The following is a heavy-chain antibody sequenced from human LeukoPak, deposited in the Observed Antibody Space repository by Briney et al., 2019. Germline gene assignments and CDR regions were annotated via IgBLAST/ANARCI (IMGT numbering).Heavy chain of an antibody. D-gene: IGHD4-17*01. CDR1: GYTFTSYY. CDR3: AREDFHDYGDYFLDY. V-gene: IGHV1-46*01. CDR2: INPSGGST. J-gene: IGHJ4*02. Sequence: ASVKVSCKASGYTFTSYYMHWVRQAPGQGLEWMGIINPSGGSTSYAQKFQGRVTITADKSTSTAYMELSSLRSEDTAVYYCAREDFHDYGDYFLDYWGQGTLVTVSS.